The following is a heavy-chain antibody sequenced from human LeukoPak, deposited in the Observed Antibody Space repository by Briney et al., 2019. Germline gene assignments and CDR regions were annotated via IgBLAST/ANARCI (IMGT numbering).Heavy chain of an antibody. CDR1: GFTFSSYA. Sequence: GRSLRLSCAASGFTFSSYAMHWVRQAPGKGLEWVAVISYDGSNKYYADSVKGRFTISRDNSKNTLYLQMNSLRAEDTAVYYCARDAHSSGWPSHFDYWGQGTLVTVSS. CDR2: ISYDGSNK. CDR3: ARDAHSSGWPSHFDY. V-gene: IGHV3-30-3*01. J-gene: IGHJ4*02. D-gene: IGHD6-19*01.